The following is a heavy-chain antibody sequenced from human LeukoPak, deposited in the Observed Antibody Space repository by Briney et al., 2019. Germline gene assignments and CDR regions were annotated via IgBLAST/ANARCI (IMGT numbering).Heavy chain of an antibody. CDR3: ASVSRSRSFDP. J-gene: IGHJ5*02. V-gene: IGHV4-4*07. Sequence: SETLSLTCSVSGRSISSYYGSWIRQPAGKGLEWIGRIYTSGSTNYNPSLKSRVTMSVDTSKNQFSLKLSSVTAADTAVYYCASVSRSRSFDPWGQGTLVTVSS. CDR2: IYTSGST. CDR1: GRSISSYY.